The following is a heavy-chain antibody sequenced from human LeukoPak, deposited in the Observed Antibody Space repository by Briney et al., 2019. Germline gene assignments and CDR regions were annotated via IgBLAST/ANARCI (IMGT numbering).Heavy chain of an antibody. V-gene: IGHV3-23*01. CDR1: GFTFSNYA. J-gene: IGHJ4*02. D-gene: IGHD3-10*01. CDR2: ISGSTGST. CDR3: AKYGSGTYYNGLH. Sequence: GGSLRLSCAASGFTFSNYAMNWVRQAPGKGLEWVSLISGSTGSTYYADSVKGRFTISRDISKSTLYLQMNSLRGEDTALYYCAKYGSGTYYNGLHWGQGTLVTVSS.